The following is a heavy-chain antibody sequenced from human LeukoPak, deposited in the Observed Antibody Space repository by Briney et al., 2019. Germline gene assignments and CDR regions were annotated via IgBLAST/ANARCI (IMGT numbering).Heavy chain of an antibody. J-gene: IGHJ4*02. CDR3: ARVWAGTTVHSYVY. D-gene: IGHD1-7*01. V-gene: IGHV1-2*02. Sequence: AAVKDSCKASGYSFTGYYMHAVRQAPGQGGDWMGRMHPKAGGIQDAQKFQGRVTMARDTSISTAYTELSSLRSDDTAVYYCARVWAGTTVHSYVYWGQGTLVTVSS. CDR2: MHPKAGGI. CDR1: GYSFTGYY.